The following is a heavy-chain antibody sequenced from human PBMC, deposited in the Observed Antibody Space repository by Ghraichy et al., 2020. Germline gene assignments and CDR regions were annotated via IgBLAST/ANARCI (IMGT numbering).Heavy chain of an antibody. Sequence: SQTLSLTCAISGDSVSSNSAAWNWIRQSPSRGLEWLGRTYYRSKWYNDYAVSVKSRITINPDTSKNQFSLQLNSVTPEDTAVYYCARAQDYYDSSGYYDAFDIWGQGTMVTVSS. CDR3: ARAQDYYDSSGYYDAFDI. J-gene: IGHJ3*02. CDR1: GDSVSSNSAA. V-gene: IGHV6-1*01. CDR2: TYYRSKWYN. D-gene: IGHD3-22*01.